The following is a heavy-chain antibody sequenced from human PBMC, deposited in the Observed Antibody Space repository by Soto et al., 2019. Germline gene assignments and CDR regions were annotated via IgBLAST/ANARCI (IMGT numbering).Heavy chain of an antibody. D-gene: IGHD3-16*01. J-gene: IGHJ6*03. CDR1: GGSISSSSYY. CDR2: IYYSGST. Sequence: SETLSLTCTVSGGSISSSSYYWGWIRQPPGKGLEWIGSIYYSGSTYYNPSLKSRVTISVDTSKNQFSLKLSSVTAADTAVYYCARSLGGSGHPEYYYYMDVWGKGTTVTVSS. V-gene: IGHV4-39*01. CDR3: ARSLGGSGHPEYYYYMDV.